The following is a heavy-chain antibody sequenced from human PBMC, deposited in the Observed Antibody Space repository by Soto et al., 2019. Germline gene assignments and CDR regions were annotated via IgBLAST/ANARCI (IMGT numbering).Heavy chain of an antibody. V-gene: IGHV1-3*01. Sequence: ASVKVSCKASGYIFTSYAMHWVRQAPGQRLEWMGWISAYNGNTNYAQKFQGRVTMTTDTSTSTAYMELRSLRSDDTAVYYCARVSDDSSGYYYEAEYFQHWGQGTLVTVSS. CDR3: ARVSDDSSGYYYEAEYFQH. CDR1: GYIFTSYA. J-gene: IGHJ1*01. D-gene: IGHD3-22*01. CDR2: ISAYNGNT.